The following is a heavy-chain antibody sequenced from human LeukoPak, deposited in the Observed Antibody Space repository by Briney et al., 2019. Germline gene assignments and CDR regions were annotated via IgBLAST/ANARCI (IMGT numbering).Heavy chain of an antibody. CDR3: AXXXXXXXYFDWFNYYYMDV. CDR2: INPNSGGT. CDR1: GYTFTGYY. V-gene: IGHV1-2*02. D-gene: IGHD3-9*01. Sequence: ASVKVSCKASGYTFTGYYMHWVRQAPGQGLEWMGWINPNSGGTNYAQKFQGRITMTRDTSISTAYMELSRLISDDTAVYYCAXXXXXXXYFDWFNYYYMDVWGKGTTVTISS. J-gene: IGHJ6*03.